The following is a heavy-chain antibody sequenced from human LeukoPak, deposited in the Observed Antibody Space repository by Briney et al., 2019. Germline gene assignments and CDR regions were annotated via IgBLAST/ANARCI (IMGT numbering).Heavy chain of an antibody. V-gene: IGHV3-23*01. D-gene: IGHD5-18*01. CDR2: ISGSGGST. CDR3: GYSYGLNDY. Sequence: GVSLRLSCAASGFTFSSYAMSWVRQAPGKGLEWVSAISGSGGSTYYADSVKGRFTISRDNSKNTLYLQMNSLRAEDTAVYYRGYSYGLNDYWGQGTLVTVSS. J-gene: IGHJ4*02. CDR1: GFTFSSYA.